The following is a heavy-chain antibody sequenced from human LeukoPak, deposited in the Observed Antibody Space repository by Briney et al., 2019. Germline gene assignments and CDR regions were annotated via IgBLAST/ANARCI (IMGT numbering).Heavy chain of an antibody. Sequence: SETLSLTCTVTGDSLSSENYWWTWLRQPAGKGLEWIGRISGSGTITYNPALQSRLSISIDTSKNQFSLKLMSVTAADTAVYYCARDSGTTGEVKFDPWGQGTLVTVSS. CDR2: ISGSGTI. CDR3: ARDSGTTGEVKFDP. J-gene: IGHJ5*02. V-gene: IGHV4-61*02. D-gene: IGHD3-10*01. CDR1: GDSLSSENYW.